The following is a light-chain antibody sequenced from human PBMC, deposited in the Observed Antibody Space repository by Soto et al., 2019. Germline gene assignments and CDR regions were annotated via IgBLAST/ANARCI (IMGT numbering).Light chain of an antibody. CDR1: QGFAPY. Sequence: DVQMTQSPSSLSAFVGDRVTITCRASQGFAPYLAWFQQKPGQVPKLLIYATSTLQSGVPSRFSGSGSGTDFTLTINRLQPEDVGTYYCQKDNSAPLTFGGGAKVEIK. V-gene: IGKV1-27*01. J-gene: IGKJ4*01. CDR2: ATS. CDR3: QKDNSAPLT.